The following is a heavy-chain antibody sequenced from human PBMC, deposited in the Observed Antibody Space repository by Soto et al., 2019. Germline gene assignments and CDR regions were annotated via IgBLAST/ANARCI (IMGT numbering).Heavy chain of an antibody. J-gene: IGHJ3*02. Sequence: EVQLVESGGGLVQPGGSLRLSCAASGFTFSSYWMHWVRQAPGKGLVWVSRINSDGSRTNYADSVKGRLTISRDNAKNTLYLQMNSLRAEETAVYYCARGVRGAYGLDIWGQGTMVTVSS. CDR3: ARGVRGAYGLDI. CDR1: GFTFSSYW. V-gene: IGHV3-74*01. D-gene: IGHD3-10*01. CDR2: INSDGSRT.